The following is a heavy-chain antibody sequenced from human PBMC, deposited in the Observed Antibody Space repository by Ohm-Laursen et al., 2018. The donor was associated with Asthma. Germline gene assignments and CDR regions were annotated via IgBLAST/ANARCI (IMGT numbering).Heavy chain of an antibody. CDR2: IWYAGNNI. V-gene: IGHV3-33*08. Sequence: SLRLSCAASGFTFRSYAMHWVRQAPGKGLEWVAVIWYAGNNIFYEDSVEGRFTISRDNSKNTLYLQMNSLRVEDTAVYSCARDSGYSYGFDYWGQGTLVTVSS. CDR3: ARDSGYSYGFDY. D-gene: IGHD5-18*01. J-gene: IGHJ4*02. CDR1: GFTFRSYA.